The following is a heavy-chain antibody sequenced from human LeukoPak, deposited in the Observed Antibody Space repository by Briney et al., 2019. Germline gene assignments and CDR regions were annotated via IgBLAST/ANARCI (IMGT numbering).Heavy chain of an antibody. CDR3: ARDCPKPYGGYNGLNWFDP. CDR2: INPNSGGT. Sequence: ASVKVSCKASGYTFTGYYMHWVRQAPGQGLEWMGRINPNSGGTNYAQKFQGRVTMTRDTSISTAYMELSRLRSDDTAVYYCARDCPKPYGGYNGLNWFDPWGQGTLVTVSS. CDR1: GYTFTGYY. D-gene: IGHD5-12*01. J-gene: IGHJ5*02. V-gene: IGHV1-2*06.